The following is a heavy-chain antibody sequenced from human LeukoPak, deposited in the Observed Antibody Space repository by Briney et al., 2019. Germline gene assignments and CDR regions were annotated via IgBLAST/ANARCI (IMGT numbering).Heavy chain of an antibody. D-gene: IGHD2-15*01. J-gene: IGHJ4*02. Sequence: SDTLSLTCAVSGYSISSDYFWGWIRQPPGKGLEYIGAIYHSGSTYYNPSLKSRVIISVDTSNNQFSLKLNSVTAADTAVYYCARGILLRGKGTLVTVSS. V-gene: IGHV4-38-2*01. CDR2: IYHSGST. CDR3: ARGILL. CDR1: GYSISSDYF.